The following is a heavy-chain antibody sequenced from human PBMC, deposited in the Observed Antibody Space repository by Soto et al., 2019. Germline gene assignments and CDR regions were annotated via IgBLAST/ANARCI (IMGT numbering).Heavy chain of an antibody. Sequence: QVQLVQSGAEVKKPGSSVKVSCKASGGTFSTYAITWVRQAPGQGLEWLGGIIPISGTTDYARKFQGRVTITAGESTSTVLTEPSSLTSEDTAVYYCARGVGAYYFDYWGQGTLVTVSS. CDR2: IIPISGTT. V-gene: IGHV1-69*01. J-gene: IGHJ4*02. CDR3: ARGVGAYYFDY. CDR1: GGTFSTYA. D-gene: IGHD1-26*01.